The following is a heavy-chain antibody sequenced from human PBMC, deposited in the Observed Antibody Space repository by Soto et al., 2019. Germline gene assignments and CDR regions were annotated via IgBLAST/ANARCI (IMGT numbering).Heavy chain of an antibody. CDR3: ARAWKLGIRGWFDP. CDR2: INPNSGGT. Sequence: ASVKVSCKASGYTFTGYYMHWVQQAPGQGLEWMGWINPNSGGTNYAQKFQGRVTMTRDTSISTAYMELSRLRSDDTAVYYCARAWKLGIRGWFDPWGQGTLVTVSS. D-gene: IGHD7-27*01. CDR1: GYTFTGYY. V-gene: IGHV1-2*02. J-gene: IGHJ5*02.